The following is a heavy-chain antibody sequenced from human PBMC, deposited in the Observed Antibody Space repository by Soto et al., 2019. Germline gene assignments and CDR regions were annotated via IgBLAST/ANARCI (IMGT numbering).Heavy chain of an antibody. J-gene: IGHJ6*02. CDR2: IYYSGST. Sequence: SETLSLTCTVSGGSISSSSYYWGWIRQPPGKGLEWIGSIYYSGSTYYNPSLKSRVTISVDTSKNQFSLKLSSVTAADTAVYYCARHSGHYGSGSYSYYGMDVWGQGTTVTVSS. D-gene: IGHD3-10*01. CDR1: GGSISSSSYY. V-gene: IGHV4-39*01. CDR3: ARHSGHYGSGSYSYYGMDV.